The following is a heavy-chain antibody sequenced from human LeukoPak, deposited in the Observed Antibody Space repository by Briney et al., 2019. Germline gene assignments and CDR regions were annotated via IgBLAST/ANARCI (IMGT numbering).Heavy chain of an antibody. D-gene: IGHD2-21*01. V-gene: IGHV3-30*02. J-gene: IGHJ4*01. CDR1: GFTFSSYG. Sequence: GGSLRLSCAASGFTFSSYGMHWVRQAPGKGLGWVAFIRYDGSNKYYADSVKGRFTISRDNSKNTLYLQMNSLRAEDTAVYYCAKAPVTSCRGAFCYPFDYWGHGTLVTVSS. CDR3: AKAPVTSCRGAFCYPFDY. CDR2: IRYDGSNK.